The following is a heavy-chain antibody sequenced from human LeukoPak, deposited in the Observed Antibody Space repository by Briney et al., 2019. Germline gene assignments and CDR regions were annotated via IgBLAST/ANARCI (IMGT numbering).Heavy chain of an antibody. J-gene: IGHJ4*02. CDR2: ISYDGSNK. CDR3: GRAKSGYCSGGSCSFDY. Sequence: QPGRSLRLSCAASGFTFSSYAMHWVRQAPGKGLEWVALISYDGSNKYYADSVKGRFTISRDNSKNTLYLQMNSLRAEDTAVYYCGRAKSGYCSGGSCSFDYWGQGTLVTVSS. CDR1: GFTFSSYA. V-gene: IGHV3-30-3*01. D-gene: IGHD2-15*01.